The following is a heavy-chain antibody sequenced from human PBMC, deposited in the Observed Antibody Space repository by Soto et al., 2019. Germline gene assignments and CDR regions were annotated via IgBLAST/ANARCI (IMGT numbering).Heavy chain of an antibody. CDR1: GGSISSSSYY. J-gene: IGHJ6*04. CDR3: ERIRVRVSGMDV. D-gene: IGHD3-22*01. V-gene: IGHV4-39*01. CDR2: IYYSGST. Sequence: PSETLSLTCTVSGGSISSSSYYWGWIRQPPGKGLEWIGSIYYSGSTYYNPSLKSRVTISVDTSTNQFSLKLSSVTAADSVFYYCERIRVRVSGMDVWGKGTMVTVSS.